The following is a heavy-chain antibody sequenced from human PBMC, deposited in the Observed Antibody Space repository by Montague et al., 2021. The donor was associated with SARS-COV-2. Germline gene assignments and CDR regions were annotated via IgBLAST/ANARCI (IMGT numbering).Heavy chain of an antibody. Sequence: SLRLSCAASGFIFSSYGMYWVRQAPGKGQEWVAVIWYDGSNKYYVDSVKGRFTISRDNSNLYLQMNSLRVEDTAVYYCARNRRSYSGYDSEADYWGQGTLVTVSS. D-gene: IGHD5-12*01. CDR3: ARNRRSYSGYDSEADY. J-gene: IGHJ4*02. CDR1: GFIFSSYG. V-gene: IGHV3-33*07. CDR2: IWYDGSNK.